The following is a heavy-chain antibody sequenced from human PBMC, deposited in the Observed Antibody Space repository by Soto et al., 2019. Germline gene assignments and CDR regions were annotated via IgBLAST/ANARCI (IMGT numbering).Heavy chain of an antibody. D-gene: IGHD6-13*01. Sequence: ASVKVSCKASGYTFTSYGISCVRQAPGQGLEWMGWISAYNGNTNYAQKLQGRVTMTTDTSTSTAYMELRSLRSDDTAVYYCASSAGHYYYYGMDVWGQGTTVTVSS. V-gene: IGHV1-18*01. CDR1: GYTFTSYG. CDR2: ISAYNGNT. J-gene: IGHJ6*02. CDR3: ASSAGHYYYYGMDV.